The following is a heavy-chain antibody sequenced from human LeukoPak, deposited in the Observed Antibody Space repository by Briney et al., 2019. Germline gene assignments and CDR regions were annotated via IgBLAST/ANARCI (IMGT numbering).Heavy chain of an antibody. CDR2: ISSSSGPI. V-gene: IGHV3-48*01. CDR1: GFTFSGSA. Sequence: GGSLRLSCAASGFTFSGSAMHRVRQAPGKGLEWVSYISSSSGPIYYAASVKGRFTISRDNAKNSLYLQMNSLRAEDTGVYYCARQEPGFDIWGQGTMVNVSS. J-gene: IGHJ3*02. CDR3: ARQEPGFDI. D-gene: IGHD1-14*01.